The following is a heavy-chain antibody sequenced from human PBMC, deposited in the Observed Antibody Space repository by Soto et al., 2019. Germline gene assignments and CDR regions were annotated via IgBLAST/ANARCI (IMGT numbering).Heavy chain of an antibody. D-gene: IGHD3-10*01. CDR2: IYYSGST. CDR1: GGSISSSSYY. J-gene: IGHJ4*02. Sequence: QLQLQEAGPGLVKPSETLSLTCTVSGGSISSSSYYWVWIRQPPGKGLEWIGSIYYSGSTYYNPSLKSRVTISVDTSKNQFSLKLSSVTAADTAVYYCAMTLVRGAIDYGGQGTLVTVSS. V-gene: IGHV4-39*01. CDR3: AMTLVRGAIDY.